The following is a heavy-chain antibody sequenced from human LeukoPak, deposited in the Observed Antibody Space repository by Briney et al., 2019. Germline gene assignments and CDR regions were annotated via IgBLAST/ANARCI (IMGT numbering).Heavy chain of an antibody. CDR1: GFTFSSYS. J-gene: IGHJ4*02. Sequence: GGSLRLSCAASGFTFSSYSLNWVRQAPGKGLEWVSSISISSNYIYCADSVKGRFTISRDNAKNSLYLQMNSLRAEDTAVYYCAALLGGPHPGYWGQGTLVTVSS. D-gene: IGHD7-27*01. V-gene: IGHV3-21*01. CDR2: ISISSNYI. CDR3: AALLGGPHPGY.